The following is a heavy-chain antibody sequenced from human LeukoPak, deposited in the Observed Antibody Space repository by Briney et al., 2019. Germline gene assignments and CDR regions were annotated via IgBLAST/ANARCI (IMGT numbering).Heavy chain of an antibody. J-gene: IGHJ5*02. Sequence: GGSLRLSCAASGFTFNSYAMSWVRQAPGKGLEWVSDISDGGGTTFYADSVKGRFTISRDNSKNMLYLQMNSLRAEDTAVYYCAREFYDIWTGPYNWFDPWGQGTLVTVSS. D-gene: IGHD3/OR15-3a*01. CDR3: AREFYDIWTGPYNWFDP. CDR2: ISDGGGTT. V-gene: IGHV3-23*01. CDR1: GFTFNSYA.